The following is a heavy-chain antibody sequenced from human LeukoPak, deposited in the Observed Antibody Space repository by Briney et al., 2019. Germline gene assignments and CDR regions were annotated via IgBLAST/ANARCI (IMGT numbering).Heavy chain of an antibody. D-gene: IGHD6-13*01. CDR2: IYYSGST. J-gene: IGHJ4*02. CDR1: GGSISSSSYY. CDR3: ASPRVIAAAGTWGLDY. Sequence: SETLSLTCTVSGGSISSSSYYWGWIRQPPGKGLEWIGSIYYSGSTYYNPSLKSRVTISVDTSKNQFSLKLSSVTAADTAVYYCASPRVIAAAGTWGLDYWGQGTLVTVSS. V-gene: IGHV4-39*01.